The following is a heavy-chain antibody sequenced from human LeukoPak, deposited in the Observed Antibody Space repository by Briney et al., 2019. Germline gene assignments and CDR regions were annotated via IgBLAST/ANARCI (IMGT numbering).Heavy chain of an antibody. D-gene: IGHD6-13*01. Sequence: SETLSLTCSVSGGSISSSSYYWGWIRQPPGKGLEWIGSIHYSGSTYYKPSLKSRITISEDTSQNQFSLKLTSLTAADTAVYYCARHFYSSTPYYFDYWGQGTLVTVSS. CDR2: IHYSGST. CDR3: ARHFYSSTPYYFDY. CDR1: GGSISSSSYY. V-gene: IGHV4-39*01. J-gene: IGHJ4*02.